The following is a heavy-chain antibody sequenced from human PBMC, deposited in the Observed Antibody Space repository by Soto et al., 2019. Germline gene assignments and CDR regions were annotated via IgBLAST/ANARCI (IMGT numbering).Heavy chain of an antibody. V-gene: IGHV3-21*01. J-gene: IGHJ5*02. D-gene: IGHD6-6*01. CDR3: ARDPSRIADRLDGLAWLDP. CDR1: GFTFSSYS. Sequence: GGSLRLSCAASGFTFSSYSMNWVRQAPGKGLEWVSSISSSSSYIYYADSVKGRFTISRDNAKNSLYLQMNSLRAEDTAVYYCARDPSRIADRLDGLAWLDPWGQGTLFTVSS. CDR2: ISSSSSYI.